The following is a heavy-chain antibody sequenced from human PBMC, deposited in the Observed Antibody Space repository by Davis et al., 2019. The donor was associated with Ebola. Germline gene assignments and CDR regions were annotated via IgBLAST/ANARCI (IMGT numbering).Heavy chain of an antibody. CDR3: AKDHFGSGIVDYFDY. D-gene: IGHD3-3*02. V-gene: IGHV3-23*01. J-gene: IGHJ4*02. CDR2: ISGGGGST. CDR1: GFTFSSYA. Sequence: GESLKISCAASGFTFSSYAISWVRQAPGKGLEWVSVISGGGGSTFYADSVKGRLTISRDNSKNKVFLQMNSVRAEDTAVYYCAKDHFGSGIVDYFDYWGQGTLVTVSS.